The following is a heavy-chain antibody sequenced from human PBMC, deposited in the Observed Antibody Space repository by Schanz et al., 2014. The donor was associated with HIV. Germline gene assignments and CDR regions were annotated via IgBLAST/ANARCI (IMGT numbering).Heavy chain of an antibody. CDR3: AKLGQVEWLDALDI. J-gene: IGHJ3*02. V-gene: IGHV3-23*01. CDR2: ISGSGGDT. CDR1: GFTFSSYA. D-gene: IGHD3-3*01. Sequence: EEQLLQSGGGLVQPGGSMRLFCEASGFTFSSYAMNWVRQAPGKGLEWASGISGSGGDTYYADSVKGRFTISRDNYRNTLDLQMDSLRAEDTAVYYCAKLGQVEWLDALDIWGQGLMVTVSS.